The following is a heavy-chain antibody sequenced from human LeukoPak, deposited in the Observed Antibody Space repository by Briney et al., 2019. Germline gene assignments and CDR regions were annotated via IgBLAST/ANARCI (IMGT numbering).Heavy chain of an antibody. CDR3: AREWAGYGSGSYYYY. D-gene: IGHD3-10*01. CDR2: IIPLFGTA. Sequence: SVNVSCKASGHTFTNYGVTWVRQAPGQGLEWMGGIIPLFGTANYAQKFLGRVIITADESTTTTHMYLSSLKSEDTAVYYCAREWAGYGSGSYYYYWGQGTLVTVSS. J-gene: IGHJ4*02. CDR1: GHTFTNYG. V-gene: IGHV1-69*13.